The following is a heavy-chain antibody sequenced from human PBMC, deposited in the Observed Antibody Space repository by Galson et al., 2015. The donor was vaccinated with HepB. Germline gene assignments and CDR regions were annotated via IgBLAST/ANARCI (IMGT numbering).Heavy chain of an antibody. CDR1: GGTFSSYA. V-gene: IGHV1-69*13. J-gene: IGHJ3*02. D-gene: IGHD3-22*01. CDR3: ARPYYDSSGYYYEAFDI. Sequence: SVKVSCKASGGTFSSYAISWVRQAPGQGLEWMGGIIPIFGTANYAQKFQGRVTITADESTSTAYMELSSLRSEDTAVYYCARPYYDSSGYYYEAFDIWGQGTMVTVSS. CDR2: IIPIFGTA.